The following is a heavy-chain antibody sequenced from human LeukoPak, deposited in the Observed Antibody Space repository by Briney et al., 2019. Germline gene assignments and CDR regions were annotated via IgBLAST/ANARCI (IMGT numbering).Heavy chain of an antibody. D-gene: IGHD3-22*01. CDR1: GFTFSSYA. V-gene: IGHV3-30-3*01. CDR2: ISYDGSNK. Sequence: PGGSLRLSCAASGFTFSSYAMHWVRQAPGKGLEWVAVISYDGSNKYYADSVKDRFTISRDNSKNTLYLQMNSLRAEDTAVYYCARDWYYYDSSGYYFPFDYWGQGTLVTVSS. J-gene: IGHJ4*02. CDR3: ARDWYYYDSSGYYFPFDY.